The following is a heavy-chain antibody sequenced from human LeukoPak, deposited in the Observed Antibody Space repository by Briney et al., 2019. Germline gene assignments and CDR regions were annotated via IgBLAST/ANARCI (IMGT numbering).Heavy chain of an antibody. CDR2: MNPNSGNT. J-gene: IGHJ5*02. Sequence: ASVKVSCKASGYTFTSYDINWVRQATGQGLEWMGWMNPNSGNTGYAQKFQGRVTITRNTSISTAYMELSSLRSEDTAVYYCARGYYYGSGRQTWFDPWGQGTLVTVSS. CDR3: ARGYYYGSGRQTWFDP. CDR1: GYTFTSYD. D-gene: IGHD3-10*01. V-gene: IGHV1-8*03.